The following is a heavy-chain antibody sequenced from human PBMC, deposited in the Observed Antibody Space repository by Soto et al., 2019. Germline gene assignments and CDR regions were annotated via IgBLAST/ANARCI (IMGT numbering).Heavy chain of an antibody. CDR3: ARGGYCSSTSCYRDYYGLDV. CDR1: GFTFSDHY. CDR2: TRNKASTYTT. D-gene: IGHD2-2*01. V-gene: IGHV3-72*01. J-gene: IGHJ6*02. Sequence: PGGSLRLSCAASGFTFSDHYMDWVRQAPGKGLEWVGRTRNKASTYTTEYAASVKGRFTISRDDSKNSLFLQMNSLKTEDTAVYYCARGGYCSSTSCYRDYYGLDVWGQGTTVTSP.